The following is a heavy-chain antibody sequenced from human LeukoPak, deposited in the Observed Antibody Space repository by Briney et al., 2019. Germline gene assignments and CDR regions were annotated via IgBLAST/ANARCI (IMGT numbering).Heavy chain of an antibody. Sequence: KPSETLSLTCTVSGGSISNYYWSWLRQPPGKRLEWIGYISYTGSTNYNPSLKSRVTISLDSSKNQFSLELSSVTAADTAVYYCARDSFYYGSRSYYRGFDYWGQGTLVTVSS. CDR3: ARDSFYYGSRSYYRGFDY. V-gene: IGHV4-59*01. CDR1: GGSISNYY. J-gene: IGHJ4*02. D-gene: IGHD3-10*01. CDR2: ISYTGST.